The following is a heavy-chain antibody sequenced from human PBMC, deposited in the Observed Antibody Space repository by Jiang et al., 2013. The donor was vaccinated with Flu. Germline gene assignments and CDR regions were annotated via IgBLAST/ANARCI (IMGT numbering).Heavy chain of an antibody. J-gene: IGHJ4*02. V-gene: IGHV3-30*04. CDR3: ARGLYYFDY. D-gene: IGHD4/OR15-4a*01. Sequence: VQLLESGGGVVQPGRSLRLSCAASGFTFSSYAMHWVRQAPGKGLEWVAVISYDGSNKYYADSVKGRFTISRDNSKNTLYLQMNSLRAEDTAVYYCARGLYYFDYWGQGTLVTVSS. CDR1: GFTFSSYA. CDR2: ISYDGSNK.